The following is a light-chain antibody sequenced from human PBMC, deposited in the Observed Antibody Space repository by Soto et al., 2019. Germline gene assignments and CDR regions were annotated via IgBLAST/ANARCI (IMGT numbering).Light chain of an antibody. CDR3: QQYYSIPKT. J-gene: IGKJ1*01. Sequence: EIVMTQSPATLSVSPGERATLSCRASQSVSSDLAWYQQKPGQAPRVLIYGASTRATGIPARFSGSGSGTEFTLTISSLQSEDVAVYYCQQYYSIPKTFGQGTKVDIK. CDR2: GAS. CDR1: QSVSSD. V-gene: IGKV3-15*01.